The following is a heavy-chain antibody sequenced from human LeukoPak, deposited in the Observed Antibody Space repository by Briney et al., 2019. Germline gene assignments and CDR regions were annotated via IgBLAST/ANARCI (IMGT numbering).Heavy chain of an antibody. J-gene: IGHJ5*02. V-gene: IGHV3-23*01. CDR2: ISGSGGST. Sequence: GGSLRLSCAASGFTFSSYAMSWVRHAPGKGLESVSAISGSGGSTYYADSVKGRFTISRDNSKNTLYLQMNSLRAEDTAVYYCAKEPQQQLVRNWFDPWGQGTLVTVSS. CDR3: AKEPQQQLVRNWFDP. CDR1: GFTFSSYA. D-gene: IGHD6-13*01.